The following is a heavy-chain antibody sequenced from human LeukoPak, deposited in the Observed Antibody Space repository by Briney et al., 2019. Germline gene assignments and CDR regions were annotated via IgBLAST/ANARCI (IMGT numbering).Heavy chain of an antibody. J-gene: IGHJ4*02. CDR2: IYYSGST. CDR3: ARHGSYHLQYCSGGSCSVY. Sequence: KPSETLSLTCTVSGGSISSSSYYWGWIRQPPGKGLEWIGSIYYSGSTYYNPSLKSRVTISVDTSKNQFSLKLSSVTAADTAVYYCARHGSYHLQYCSGGSCSVYWGQGTLVTVSS. CDR1: GGSISSSSYY. V-gene: IGHV4-39*01. D-gene: IGHD2-15*01.